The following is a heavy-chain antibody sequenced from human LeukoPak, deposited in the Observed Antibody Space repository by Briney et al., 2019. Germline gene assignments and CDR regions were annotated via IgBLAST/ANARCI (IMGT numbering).Heavy chain of an antibody. Sequence: SETLSLTCTVSGGSISSSSYYRGWIRQPPGKGLEWIGSIYYSGSTYYNPSLKSRVTISVDTSKNQFSLKLSSVTAADTAVYYCARLGGSKQWLVPRYFDLWGRGTLVTVSS. J-gene: IGHJ2*01. CDR1: GGSISSSSYY. CDR2: IYYSGST. CDR3: ARLGGSKQWLVPRYFDL. V-gene: IGHV4-39*01. D-gene: IGHD6-19*01.